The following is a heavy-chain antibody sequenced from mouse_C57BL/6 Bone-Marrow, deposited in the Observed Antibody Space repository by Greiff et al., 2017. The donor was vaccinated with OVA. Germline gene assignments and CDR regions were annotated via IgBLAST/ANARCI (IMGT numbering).Heavy chain of an antibody. CDR1: GYTFTDYE. V-gene: IGHV1-15*01. J-gene: IGHJ3*01. CDR3: TRWGYYGSSFAY. Sequence: VQLQQSGAELVRPGASVTLSCKASGYTFTDYEMHWVKQTPVHGLEWIGAIDPETGGTAYNQKFKGKAILTADKSSSTAYMELRSLTSEDSAVYYCTRWGYYGSSFAYWGQGTLVTVSA. CDR2: IDPETGGT. D-gene: IGHD1-1*01.